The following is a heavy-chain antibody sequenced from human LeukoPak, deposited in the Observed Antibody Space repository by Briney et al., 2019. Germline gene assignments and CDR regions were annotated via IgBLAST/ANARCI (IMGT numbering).Heavy chain of an antibody. V-gene: IGHV3-21*04. CDR3: AAYRDY. J-gene: IGHJ4*02. CDR2: ISGSYDYK. D-gene: IGHD1-14*01. CDR1: GFTFSTYS. Sequence: GGSLRLSCAASGFTFSTYSMNWVRQAPGKGLEWVSSISGSYDYKYYADSVKGRFTISRDNAKNSLYLQMNSLRAEDTAVYYCAAYRDYWGQGTLVTVSS.